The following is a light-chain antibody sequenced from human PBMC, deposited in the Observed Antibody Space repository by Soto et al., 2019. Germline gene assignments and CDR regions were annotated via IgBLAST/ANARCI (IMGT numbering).Light chain of an antibody. CDR1: SSDVGSYNL. V-gene: IGLV2-23*03. CDR2: EGS. CDR3: CSYAGSSTFAFYV. J-gene: IGLJ1*01. Sequence: HSVLTQPASVSGSPGQSISISCTGTSSDVGSYNLVSWYQQHPGKAPKLMIYEGSKRPSGVSNRFSGSKSGNTASLTISGLQAEDEADYYCCSYAGSSTFAFYVFGTGTKLTVL.